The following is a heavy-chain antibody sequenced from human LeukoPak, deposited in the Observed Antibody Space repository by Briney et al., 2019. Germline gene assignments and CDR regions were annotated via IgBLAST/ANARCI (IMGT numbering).Heavy chain of an antibody. CDR2: VSDTGIT. Sequence: SETLSLTCSVSGGSMKNSFWSWIRQPPGKGLEWIGYVSDTGITNYNPSLKSRVTISVDTSKNQFSMKITSVTAADTAVYYCVRTREYSSTWYFDYWGQGILVTVSS. CDR1: GGSMKNSF. CDR3: VRTREYSSTWYFDY. D-gene: IGHD6-13*01. J-gene: IGHJ4*02. V-gene: IGHV4-59*01.